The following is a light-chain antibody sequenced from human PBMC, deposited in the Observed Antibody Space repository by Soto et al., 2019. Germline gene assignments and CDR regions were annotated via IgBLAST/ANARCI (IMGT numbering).Light chain of an antibody. CDR3: QQTYSMPVT. V-gene: IGKV1-39*01. CDR2: AAS. J-gene: IGKJ2*01. CDR1: QSIVSF. Sequence: DVQMTQSPSSLSASVGDRVTITCRASQSIVSFLNWYQQRPGTAPKLLIFAASNLESGVPSRFSGRGSATDFTLSISSLQPEDFATYFCQQTYSMPVTFGHGTKLEMK.